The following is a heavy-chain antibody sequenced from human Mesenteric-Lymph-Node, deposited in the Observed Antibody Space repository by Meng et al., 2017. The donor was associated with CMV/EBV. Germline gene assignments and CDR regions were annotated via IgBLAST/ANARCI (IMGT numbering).Heavy chain of an antibody. V-gene: IGHV5-10-1*01. CDR3: ARHTYGSSPDSFDY. D-gene: IGHD6-6*01. Sequence: KGSGYSFTNFWISWVRQMPGKGLEWMGRIDPGDSFTFYSPSFQGHVTISAAKSIDTAYLQWSSLKASDTAIYYCARHTYGSSPDSFDYWGQGTLVTVSS. CDR2: IDPGDSFT. J-gene: IGHJ4*02. CDR1: GYSFTNFW.